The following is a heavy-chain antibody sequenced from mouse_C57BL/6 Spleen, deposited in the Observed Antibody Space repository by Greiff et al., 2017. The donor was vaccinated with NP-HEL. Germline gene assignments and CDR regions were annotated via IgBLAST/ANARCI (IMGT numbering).Heavy chain of an antibody. CDR3: ARVGRAFAY. Sequence: VQLQQPGAELVMPGASVKLSCKASGYTFTSYWMHWVKQRPGQGLEWIGEIDPSDSYTNYNQKFKGKSTLTVDKSSSTAYMQLSSLTSEDSAVYYCARVGRAFAYWGQGTLVTVSA. D-gene: IGHD3-3*01. CDR2: IDPSDSYT. CDR1: GYTFTSYW. V-gene: IGHV1-69*01. J-gene: IGHJ3*01.